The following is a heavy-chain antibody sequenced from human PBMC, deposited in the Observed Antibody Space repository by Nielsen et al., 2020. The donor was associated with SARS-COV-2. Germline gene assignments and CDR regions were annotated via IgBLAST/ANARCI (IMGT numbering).Heavy chain of an antibody. D-gene: IGHD6-13*01. CDR2: ISSSSSYT. CDR3: ARINSYSSSWYRFDYGMDV. Sequence: GESLKISCAASGFTFSDYYMSWIRQAPGKGLEWVSYISSSSSYTNYADSVKGRFTISRDNAKNSLYLQMNSLRAEDTAVYYCARINSYSSSWYRFDYGMDVWGQGTTVTVSS. CDR1: GFTFSDYY. J-gene: IGHJ6*02. V-gene: IGHV3-11*03.